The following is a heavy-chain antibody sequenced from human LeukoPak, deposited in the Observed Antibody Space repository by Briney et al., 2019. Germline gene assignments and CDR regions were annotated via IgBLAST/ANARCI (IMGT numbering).Heavy chain of an antibody. J-gene: IGHJ4*02. CDR2: IYYSGST. Sequence: SETLSLTCIVSGGSISSSSYYWGWIRQPPGKGLEWIGSIYYSGSTYYNPSLKSRVTISVDTSKNQFSLKLSSVTAADTAVYYCARPSGYSYGYGIDYWGQGTLVTVSS. CDR1: GGSISSSSYY. D-gene: IGHD5-18*01. CDR3: ARPSGYSYGYGIDY. V-gene: IGHV4-39*01.